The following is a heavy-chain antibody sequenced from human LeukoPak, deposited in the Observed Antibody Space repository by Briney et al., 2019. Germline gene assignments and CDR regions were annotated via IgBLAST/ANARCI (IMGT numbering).Heavy chain of an antibody. CDR3: ARDGIVGAFDY. D-gene: IGHD1-26*01. CDR2: ISSSSSYI. Sequence: GGSLRLSCAGSGFAFSSYSMNWVRQAPGKGLEWVSSISSSSSYIYYADSVKGRFTISRDNAKNSLYLQMNSLRAEDTAVYYCARDGIVGAFDYWGQGTLVTVSS. V-gene: IGHV3-21*01. CDR1: GFAFSSYS. J-gene: IGHJ4*02.